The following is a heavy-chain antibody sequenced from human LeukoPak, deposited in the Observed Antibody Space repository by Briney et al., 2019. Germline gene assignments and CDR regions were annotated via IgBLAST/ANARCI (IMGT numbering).Heavy chain of an antibody. D-gene: IGHD3-3*01. CDR2: INPNSGGT. Sequence: VASVKVSCKASGYTFTGYYMHWVRQAPGQGLERMGWINPNSGGTNYAQKFQSRVTMTRDTSISTAYTELSRLRSDDTAVYYCARGVGLRFLEWLFHWGQGTLVPVSS. J-gene: IGHJ4*02. CDR1: GYTFTGYY. CDR3: ARGVGLRFLEWLFH. V-gene: IGHV1-2*02.